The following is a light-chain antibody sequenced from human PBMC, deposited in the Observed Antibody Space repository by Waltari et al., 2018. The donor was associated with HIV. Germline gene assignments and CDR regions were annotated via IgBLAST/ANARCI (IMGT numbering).Light chain of an antibody. CDR1: SSDVGAYNY. V-gene: IGLV2-14*01. J-gene: IGLJ1*01. CDR3: TSQTDRGTFV. Sequence: QSALTQPASVSGSPGQSVTISCTGTSSDVGAYNYVSWYHQHPGKVPKLMIYQVRNRPSGISDRCSGSKSGNTASLIISGLQAEDEADYYCTSQTDRGTFVFGPGTKVTVL. CDR2: QVR.